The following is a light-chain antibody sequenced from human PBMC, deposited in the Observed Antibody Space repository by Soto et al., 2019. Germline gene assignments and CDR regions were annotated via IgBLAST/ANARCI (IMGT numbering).Light chain of an antibody. CDR3: SSFAGGNIYV. CDR1: SSDVGGYNY. Sequence: QSALTQPPSASGSPGQSVTISCTGTSSDVGGYNYVSWRQQHPGKAPKLIIYDVTKRPSGVPDRFSGSKSGYTASLTVSGLQAEDEADYYCSSFAGGNIYVFGTGTKVTVL. V-gene: IGLV2-8*01. CDR2: DVT. J-gene: IGLJ1*01.